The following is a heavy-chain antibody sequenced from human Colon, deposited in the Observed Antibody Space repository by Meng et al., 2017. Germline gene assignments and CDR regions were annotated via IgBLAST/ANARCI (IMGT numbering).Heavy chain of an antibody. V-gene: IGHV3-23*01. CDR2: ISGSCGST. CDR3: ANNRAKLLWFVPRMDG. CDR1: GFTFSSYA. D-gene: IGHD3-10*01. J-gene: IGHJ6*02. Sequence: GESLKISCAASGFTFSSYAMSWVRQAPGKGLEWVSAISGSCGSTYYSDSVKGRFTISRDNSKNTRYLQMNSLRAEDTDVYYCANNRAKLLWFVPRMDGWGQGNMVNVSS.